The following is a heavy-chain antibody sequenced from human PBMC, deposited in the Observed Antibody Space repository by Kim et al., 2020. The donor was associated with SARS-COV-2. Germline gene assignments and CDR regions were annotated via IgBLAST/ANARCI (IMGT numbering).Heavy chain of an antibody. CDR1: GYTFSSYA. J-gene: IGHJ4*02. CDR2: INAGNGNT. D-gene: IGHD3-22*01. CDR3: ARNYYDGSGPGGY. Sequence: ASVKVSCKASGYTFSSYAMHWVRQAPGQRLEWMGWINAGNGNTKYSQKFQGRVTITTDTSASTAYMELSSLRSEDTAVYYCARNYYDGSGPGGYWGQGTLVTVSS. V-gene: IGHV1-3*01.